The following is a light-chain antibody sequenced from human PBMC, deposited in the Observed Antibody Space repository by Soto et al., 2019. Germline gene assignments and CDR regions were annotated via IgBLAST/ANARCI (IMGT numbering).Light chain of an antibody. CDR2: KAS. Sequence: DIQMTQSPSTLSASVGDRVTIACRASQTINSELAWYQQKPGKAPNLLIYKASSLESGVPLRFSGSGSGTEFPLTISSLQPDDFATYYCQQFKTYPVTFGQGTRLEIK. V-gene: IGKV1-5*03. CDR3: QQFKTYPVT. J-gene: IGKJ5*01. CDR1: QTINSE.